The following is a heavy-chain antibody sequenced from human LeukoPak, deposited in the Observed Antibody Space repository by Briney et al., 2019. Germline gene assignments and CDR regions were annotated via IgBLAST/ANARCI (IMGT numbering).Heavy chain of an antibody. V-gene: IGHV4-34*01. Sequence: PSETLSLTCAVYGGTFSGYYWSWIRQPPGKGLGWIGEINHSGSTNYNPSFKSRVTISVDTSKNQFSLKLSSVTAADTAVYYCARHGSSGWNVDPWGQGTLVTVSS. CDR1: GGTFSGYY. CDR2: INHSGST. D-gene: IGHD6-19*01. J-gene: IGHJ5*02. CDR3: ARHGSSGWNVDP.